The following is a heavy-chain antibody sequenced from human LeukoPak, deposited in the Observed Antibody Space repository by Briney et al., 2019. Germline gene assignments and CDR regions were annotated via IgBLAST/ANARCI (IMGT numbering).Heavy chain of an antibody. CDR2: IYHSGST. Sequence: SETLSLTCAVSGYSISSGYYWGWIRQPPGKGLEWIGSIYHSGSTYYNPSLKCRVTISVDTSKNQFSLKLSSVTAADTAVYYCARDPFYYGSGSYQNYYFDYWGQGTLVTVSS. CDR1: GYSISSGYY. V-gene: IGHV4-38-2*02. J-gene: IGHJ4*02. D-gene: IGHD3-10*01. CDR3: ARDPFYYGSGSYQNYYFDY.